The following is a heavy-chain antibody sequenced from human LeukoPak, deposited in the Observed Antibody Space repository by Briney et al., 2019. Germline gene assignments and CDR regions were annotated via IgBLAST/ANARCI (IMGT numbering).Heavy chain of an antibody. Sequence: GSLRLSCAASGFTFSNAWMSWVRQGPGKGLEWCGRIKSKTDGGTTDYAAPVKGRFTISRGDSKNTLYLQMNSLKTEDTAVYYCTTHSGYDWGQGTLVTVSS. CDR2: IKSKTDGGTT. D-gene: IGHD5-12*01. CDR1: GFTFSNAW. V-gene: IGHV3-15*01. J-gene: IGHJ4*02. CDR3: TTHSGYD.